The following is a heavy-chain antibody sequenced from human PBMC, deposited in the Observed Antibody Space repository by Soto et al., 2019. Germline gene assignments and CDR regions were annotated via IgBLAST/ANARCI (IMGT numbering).Heavy chain of an antibody. V-gene: IGHV1-2*04. CDR3: ARAISSGYYPFFDY. Sequence: ASVKVSCKASGYTFTGYYMHWVRQAPGQGLEWMGWINPNSGGTNYAQKFQGWVTMTRDTSISTAYMELSRLRSDDTAVYYCARAISSGYYPFFDYWGQATPVTVSS. J-gene: IGHJ4*02. CDR1: GYTFTGYY. CDR2: INPNSGGT. D-gene: IGHD3-22*01.